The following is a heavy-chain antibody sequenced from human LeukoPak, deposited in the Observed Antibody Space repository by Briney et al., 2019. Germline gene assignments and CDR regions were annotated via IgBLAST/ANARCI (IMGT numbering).Heavy chain of an antibody. J-gene: IGHJ5*02. Sequence: ASVKVSCKASGYTFTGYYMHWVRQAPGQGLEWMGWINPNSGGTNYAQKFQGRVTMTRDTSISTAYMELSRLRSDDTAVYYCVLAAARLNWFDPWGQGTLVTVSS. CDR2: INPNSGGT. V-gene: IGHV1-2*02. CDR1: GYTFTGYY. D-gene: IGHD6-13*01. CDR3: VLAAARLNWFDP.